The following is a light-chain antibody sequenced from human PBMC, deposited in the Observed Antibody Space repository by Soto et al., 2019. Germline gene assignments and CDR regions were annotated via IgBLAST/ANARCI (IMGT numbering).Light chain of an antibody. Sequence: EFALTQSPGTLSLSPGDRATLSCRAGQSVSSNYLAWYQQRAGQAPRLLIYDASSRATGITDRFSGSGSGTDFTLTITRLEPEDFAVYYCHQYASSPQTFGQGTKVDIK. CDR1: QSVSSNY. J-gene: IGKJ1*01. CDR2: DAS. CDR3: HQYASSPQT. V-gene: IGKV3-20*01.